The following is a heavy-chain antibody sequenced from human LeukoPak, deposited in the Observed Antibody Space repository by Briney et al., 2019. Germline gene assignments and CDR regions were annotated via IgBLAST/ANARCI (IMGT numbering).Heavy chain of an antibody. CDR1: GGSISSYY. J-gene: IGHJ5*02. CDR2: IYYSGST. Sequence: SETLSLTCTVSGGSISSYYWSWIRQPPGKGLEWIGYIYYSGSTNYNPSLKSRVTISVDTSKNQFSLKLSSVTAADTAVYYCARVAATDIWSGYYRSGNWFDPWGQGTLVTVSS. D-gene: IGHD3-3*01. V-gene: IGHV4-59*01. CDR3: ARVAATDIWSGYYRSGNWFDP.